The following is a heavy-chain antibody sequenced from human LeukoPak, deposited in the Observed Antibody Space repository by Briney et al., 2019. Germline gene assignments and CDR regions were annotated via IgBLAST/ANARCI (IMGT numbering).Heavy chain of an antibody. D-gene: IGHD6-13*01. Sequence: GGSLRLSCAAAGFTFSDYYMSWIRQAPGEGLEWVSYISSSSSYTNYADSVKGRFTISRDNAKNSLYLQMNSLRAEDTAVYYCARGGIEDWFDPWGQGTLVTVSS. J-gene: IGHJ5*02. CDR3: ARGGIEDWFDP. CDR2: ISSSSSYT. V-gene: IGHV3-11*06. CDR1: GFTFSDYY.